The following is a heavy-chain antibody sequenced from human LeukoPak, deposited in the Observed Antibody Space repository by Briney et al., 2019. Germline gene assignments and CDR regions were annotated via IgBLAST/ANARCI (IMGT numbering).Heavy chain of an antibody. CDR1: GFTFSDYW. V-gene: IGHV3-74*01. CDR3: VRNMVRGVVYFDS. CDR2: ISYDGGGT. Sequence: GSLRLSCAASGFTFSDYWMHWVRQTPGKGLVWVSRISYDGGGTNYAESVKGRFTISRDNAKNTLYPQMNSLRVEDTAVYYCVRNMVRGVVYFDSWGQGALVTVSS. D-gene: IGHD3-10*01. J-gene: IGHJ4*02.